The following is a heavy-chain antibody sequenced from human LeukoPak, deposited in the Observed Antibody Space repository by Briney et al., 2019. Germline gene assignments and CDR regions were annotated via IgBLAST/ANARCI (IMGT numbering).Heavy chain of an antibody. J-gene: IGHJ4*02. V-gene: IGHV3-30*04. CDR2: ISYDGSNK. CDR1: GFTFSSYA. D-gene: IGHD2/OR15-2a*01. CDR3: ASSTDSSPLDY. Sequence: GRSLRLSCAASGFTFSSYAMHWVRQAPGKGLEWVAVISYDGSNKYYADSVKGRFTISRDNSKNTLYLQMNSLRAEDTAVYYCASSTDSSPLDYWGQGTLVTVSS.